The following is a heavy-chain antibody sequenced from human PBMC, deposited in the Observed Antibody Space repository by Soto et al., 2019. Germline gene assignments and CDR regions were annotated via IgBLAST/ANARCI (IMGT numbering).Heavy chain of an antibody. CDR1: GGTFSSYA. D-gene: IGHD6-13*01. V-gene: IGHV1-69*06. Sequence: SVKVSFKASGGTFSSYAISWLRQAPGQGLEWMGGIIPIFGTANYAQKFQGRVTITADKSTSTAYMELSSLRSEDTAVYYCARKGVAAAGTMSFYYYYYGMDVWGQGTTVTVSS. J-gene: IGHJ6*02. CDR2: IIPIFGTA. CDR3: ARKGVAAAGTMSFYYYYYGMDV.